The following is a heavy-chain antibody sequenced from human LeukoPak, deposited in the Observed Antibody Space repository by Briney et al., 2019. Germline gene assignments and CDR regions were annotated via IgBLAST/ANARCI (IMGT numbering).Heavy chain of an antibody. V-gene: IGHV3-48*03. Sequence: GGSLRLSCAASGFTFSSYEMNWVRQAPGKGLEWVSYISSSGSTIYYADSVKGRFTISRDNAKNSLYLQMNSLRAEDTALYYCARGQWELRVFFDYWGQGTLVTVSS. CDR2: ISSSGSTI. CDR1: GFTFSSYE. D-gene: IGHD1-26*01. J-gene: IGHJ4*02. CDR3: ARGQWELRVFFDY.